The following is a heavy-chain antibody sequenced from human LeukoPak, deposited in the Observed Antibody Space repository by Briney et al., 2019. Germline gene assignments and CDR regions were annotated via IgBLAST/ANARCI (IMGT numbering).Heavy chain of an antibody. D-gene: IGHD2-2*01. Sequence: PSETLSLTCAVYGGSFGGYYWSWIRQPPGKGLEWIGEINHSGGTNYNPSLKSRVTISVDTSKNQFSLKLSSVTAADTAVYYCAREVPAAPTLYYYYYMDVWGKGTTVTVSS. J-gene: IGHJ6*03. CDR1: GGSFGGYY. V-gene: IGHV4-34*01. CDR2: INHSGGT. CDR3: AREVPAAPTLYYYYYMDV.